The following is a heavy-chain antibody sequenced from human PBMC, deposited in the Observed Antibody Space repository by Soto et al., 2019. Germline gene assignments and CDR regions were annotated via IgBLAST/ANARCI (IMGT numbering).Heavy chain of an antibody. CDR2: IGSSSSDT. J-gene: IGHJ4*02. CDR3: ARDLGTHSRGYYFDY. CDR1: GFTFSDYY. D-gene: IGHD3-22*01. Sequence: QVQLVESGGGLVKPGGSLRLSCAASGFTFSDYYMSWIRQSPGKGLEWVSYIGSSSSDTNYADSAKGRFTISRDNAKNSLYLQMNRLRAEDTAVYYCARDLGTHSRGYYFDYWGQGTLVTVSS. V-gene: IGHV3-11*06.